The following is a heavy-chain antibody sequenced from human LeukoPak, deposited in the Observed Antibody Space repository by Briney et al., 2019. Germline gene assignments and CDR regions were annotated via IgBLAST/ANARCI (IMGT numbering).Heavy chain of an antibody. CDR3: ARSTSDDYGDS. CDR2: IRSSSGYI. J-gene: IGHJ5*01. CDR1: GFTFRSYT. V-gene: IGHV3-21*01. Sequence: GGSLRLSCAASGFTFRSYTMNWVRQAPGKGLEWVSSIRSSSGYIYYADSVQGRFTISRDNAKNSLYLQMNSLRAEDTAVYYCARSTSDDYGDSWGQGTLVTVSS. D-gene: IGHD4-17*01.